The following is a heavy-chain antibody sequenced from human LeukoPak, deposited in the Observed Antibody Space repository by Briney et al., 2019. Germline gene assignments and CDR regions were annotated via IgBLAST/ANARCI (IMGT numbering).Heavy chain of an antibody. V-gene: IGHV4-38-2*02. D-gene: IGHD3-10*01. J-gene: IGHJ4*02. CDR3: AGTYYYGSGSYRVFDY. CDR1: GYSISSGYY. CDR2: IYNSGST. Sequence: SETPSLTCTVSGYSISSGYYWGWIRQPPGKGLEWIGSIYNSGSTNYNPSLKSRVTMSVDTSKNQFSLKLTSVTAADTDVYYCAGTYYYGSGSYRVFDYWGQGTLVTVSS.